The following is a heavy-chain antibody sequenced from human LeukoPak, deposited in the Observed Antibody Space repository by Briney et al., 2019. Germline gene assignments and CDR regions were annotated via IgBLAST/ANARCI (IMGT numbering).Heavy chain of an antibody. D-gene: IGHD3-22*01. CDR1: GYTFTSYG. Sequence: GASVKVSCKASGYTFTSYGISWVRQAPGQGLEWMGWISAYNGNTNYAQKLQGRVTMTTDTSTSTAYMELRSLRSDDTAVYYCARDLRVSRHITMIVVGYWGQGTLVTVSS. V-gene: IGHV1-18*01. CDR3: ARDLRVSRHITMIVVGY. CDR2: ISAYNGNT. J-gene: IGHJ4*02.